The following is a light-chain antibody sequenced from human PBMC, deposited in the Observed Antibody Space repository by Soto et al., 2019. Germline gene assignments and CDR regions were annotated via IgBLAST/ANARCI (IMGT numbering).Light chain of an antibody. V-gene: IGLV2-11*01. J-gene: IGLJ1*01. CDR2: DVS. CDR1: TIDVDSSNY. CDR3: WSYATTFYV. Sequence: QSALTQPRSVSGSPGQSVTISCTGPTIDVDSSNYVSWYQQHPGKAPKLMIYDVSERPSGVPDRFSGSKSGSTASLTISGLQAEDEADYYCWSYATTFYVFGSGTKLTVL.